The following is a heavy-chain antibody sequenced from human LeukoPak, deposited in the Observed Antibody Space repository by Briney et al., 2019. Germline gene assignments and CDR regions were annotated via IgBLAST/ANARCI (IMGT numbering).Heavy chain of an antibody. V-gene: IGHV7-4-1*02. CDR3: AREGEGYCSSTSCYKCLCDY. Sequence: ASVKVSCKASGYTFTSYAMSWVRQAPGQGLEWMGWINTNTGNPTYAQGFTGRFVFSLDTSVSTAYLQISSLKAEDTAVYYCAREGEGYCSSTSCYKCLCDYWGQGTLVTVSS. J-gene: IGHJ4*02. D-gene: IGHD2-2*02. CDR2: INTNTGNP. CDR1: GYTFTSYA.